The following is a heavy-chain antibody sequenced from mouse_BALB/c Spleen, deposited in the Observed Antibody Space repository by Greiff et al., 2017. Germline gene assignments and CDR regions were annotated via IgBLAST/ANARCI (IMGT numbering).Heavy chain of an antibody. CDR2: IWAGGST. CDR1: GFSLTSYG. V-gene: IGHV2-9*02. Sequence: LMESGPGLVAPLQSLSITCTVSGFSLTSYGVHWVRQPPGKGLEWLGVIWAGGSTNYNSALMSRLSISKDNSKSQVFLKMNSLQTDDTAMYYCARDRGFYYAMDYWGQGTSVT. CDR3: ARDRGFYYAMDY. J-gene: IGHJ4*01. D-gene: IGHD3-3*01.